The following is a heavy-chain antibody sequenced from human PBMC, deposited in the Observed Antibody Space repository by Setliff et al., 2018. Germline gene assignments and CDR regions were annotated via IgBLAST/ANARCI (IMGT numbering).Heavy chain of an antibody. CDR1: GYTFTSYG. Sequence: ASVKVSCKSSGYTFTSYGINWVRQAPGQGLEWMGWINAYAQKFQGKVTMTIDTLTSTAYMELRSLRSDDTAVYYCARGPLDFVVTPAAAKFDYWGQGTLVTVSS. CDR3: ARGPLDFVVTPAAAKFDY. D-gene: IGHD2-2*01. J-gene: IGHJ4*02. V-gene: IGHV1-18*01. CDR2: INA.